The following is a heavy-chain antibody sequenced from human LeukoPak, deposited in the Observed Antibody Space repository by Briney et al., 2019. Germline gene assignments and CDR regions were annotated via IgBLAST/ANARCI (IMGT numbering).Heavy chain of an antibody. Sequence: PSETLSLTCTVSGGSISSYYWSWIRQPPGKGLEWIGYIYYSGSTNYNPSLKSRVTTSVDTSKNQFSLKLSSVTAADTAVYYCARVKARRQTKSQVTQHDYFDYWGQGTLVTVSS. V-gene: IGHV4-59*01. CDR3: ARVKARRQTKSQVTQHDYFDY. D-gene: IGHD4-11*01. CDR1: GGSISSYY. CDR2: IYYSGST. J-gene: IGHJ4*02.